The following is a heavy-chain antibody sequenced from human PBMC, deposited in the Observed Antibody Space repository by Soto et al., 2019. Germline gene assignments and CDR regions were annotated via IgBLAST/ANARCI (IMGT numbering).Heavy chain of an antibody. D-gene: IGHD3-3*01. CDR3: ARGRYDFWSGYSGLDY. CDR2: IYYSGST. CDR1: GGSISSSSYY. V-gene: IGHV4-39*01. Sequence: PSETLSLTCTVSGGSISSSSYYWGWIRQPSGKGLEWIGSIYYSGSTYYNPSLKSRFTISVDTSTNQFSLKQSSVTAADTAVYYCARGRYDFWSGYSGLDYWGQGTLVTVSS. J-gene: IGHJ4*02.